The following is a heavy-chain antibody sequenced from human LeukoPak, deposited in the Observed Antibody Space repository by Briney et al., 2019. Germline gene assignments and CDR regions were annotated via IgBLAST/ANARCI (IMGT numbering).Heavy chain of an antibody. D-gene: IGHD5-18*01. V-gene: IGHV3-30*04. J-gene: IGHJ4*02. CDR1: GFTFSSYA. CDR3: ARDPDTAMALYYFDY. CDR2: ISYDGSNK. Sequence: GRSLRLSCAASGFTFSSYAMHWVRQAPGKGLEWVTVISYDGSNKYYADSVKGRFTISRDNSKNTLYLQMNSLRAEDTAVYYCARDPDTAMALYYFDYWGQGTLVTVSS.